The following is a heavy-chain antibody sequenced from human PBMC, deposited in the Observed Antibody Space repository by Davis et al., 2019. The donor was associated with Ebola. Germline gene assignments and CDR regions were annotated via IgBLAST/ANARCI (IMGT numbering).Heavy chain of an antibody. CDR2: FYRDERK. CDR1: GFSFSSKY. CDR3: ARHVDGDFWYFDL. V-gene: IGHV3-53*01. Sequence: GESLKISCEVSGFSFSSKYMSWVRQAPGKGPEWVAVFYRDERKYYADSVKGRFTVSRDNSENMLYLQMSTLRVEDTAVYYCARHVDGDFWYFDLWGRGTRVTVSS. J-gene: IGHJ2*01. D-gene: IGHD4-17*01.